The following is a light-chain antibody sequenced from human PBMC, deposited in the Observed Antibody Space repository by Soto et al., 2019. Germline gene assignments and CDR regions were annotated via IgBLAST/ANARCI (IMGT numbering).Light chain of an antibody. CDR2: GAS. V-gene: IGKV3-20*01. Sequence: EIVLTQSPGTLSLSPGERATLSCSASQSVRSSFLAWYQQKPGQAPRLLIYGASSRATGIPDRFSGSGSGTDFTLTISRLEPEDVAVYYCQQYGSSPLTFGGGTKVEIK. CDR1: QSVRSSF. J-gene: IGKJ4*01. CDR3: QQYGSSPLT.